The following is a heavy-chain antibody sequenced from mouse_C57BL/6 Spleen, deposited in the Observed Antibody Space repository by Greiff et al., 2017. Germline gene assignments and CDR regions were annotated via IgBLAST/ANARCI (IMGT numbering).Heavy chain of an antibody. CDR3: ARRGDYGSSYVDY. V-gene: IGHV5-6*01. J-gene: IGHJ4*01. CDR1: GFTFSSYG. CDR2: ISSGGSYT. D-gene: IGHD1-1*01. Sequence: EVQLQESGGDLVKPGGSLKLSCAASGFTFSSYGMSWVRQTPDKRLEWVATISSGGSYTYYPDSVKGRFTISRDNAKNTLYLQMSSLKSEDTAMYYCARRGDYGSSYVDYWGQGTSVTVSS.